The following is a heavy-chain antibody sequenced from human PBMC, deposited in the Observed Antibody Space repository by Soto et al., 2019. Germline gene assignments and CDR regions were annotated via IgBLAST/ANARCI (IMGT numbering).Heavy chain of an antibody. CDR3: ARGDYRVLEF. CDR2: IYPGDSDT. V-gene: IGHV5-51*01. J-gene: IGHJ4*02. Sequence: GEALKISCKDSGFSFASSWIGWVRQMPGKGLEWMGVIYPGDSDTRYSPSFQGQVTISADKSISTAYLQWSSLKASDTAMYYCARGDYRVLEFWGQGTLVTVSS. CDR1: GFSFASSW. D-gene: IGHD4-4*01.